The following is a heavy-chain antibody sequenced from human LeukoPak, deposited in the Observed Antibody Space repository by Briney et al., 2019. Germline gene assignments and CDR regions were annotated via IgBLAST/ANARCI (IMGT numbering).Heavy chain of an antibody. D-gene: IGHD1-26*01. V-gene: IGHV3-30*03. CDR3: ASGSGSYYGDAFDI. CDR2: ISYDGSNK. CDR1: GFTFSSYG. J-gene: IGHJ3*02. Sequence: GGSLRLSCAASGFTFSSYGMHWVRQAPGKGLEWVAVISYDGSNKYYADSVKGRFTISRDNSKNTLYLQMNSLRAEDTAVYYCASGSGSYYGDAFDIWGQGTMVTVSS.